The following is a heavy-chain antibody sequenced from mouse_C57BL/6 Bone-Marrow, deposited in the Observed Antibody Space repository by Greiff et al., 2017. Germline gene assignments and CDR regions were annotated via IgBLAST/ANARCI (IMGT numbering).Heavy chain of an antibody. CDR3: ARDWALYYFDY. CDR2: INPSSGYT. CDR1: GYTFTSYW. D-gene: IGHD4-1*01. J-gene: IGHJ2*01. Sequence: QVTLKVCGAELAKPGASVKLSCKASGYTFTSYWMHWVKQRPGQGLEWIGYINPSSGYTKYNQKFKDKATLTADKSSSTAYMQLSSLTYEDSAVYYCARDWALYYFDYWGQGTTLTVSS. V-gene: IGHV1-7*01.